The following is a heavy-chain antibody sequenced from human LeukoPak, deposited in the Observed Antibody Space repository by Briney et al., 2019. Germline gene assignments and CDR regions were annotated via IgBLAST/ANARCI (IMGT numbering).Heavy chain of an antibody. J-gene: IGHJ4*02. V-gene: IGHV3-7*01. CDR1: GFTFNNYW. CDR2: IKDDGSEK. CDR3: GRVAWPYYFDS. Sequence: GGSLRLSCAASGFTFNNYWMNWVRQTPGKGLEWVANIKDDGSEKYYLDSVKGRFTISRDNAKNSLYLQMNGLRAEDTAVYYCGRVAWPYYFDSWGQGTLVTVSS.